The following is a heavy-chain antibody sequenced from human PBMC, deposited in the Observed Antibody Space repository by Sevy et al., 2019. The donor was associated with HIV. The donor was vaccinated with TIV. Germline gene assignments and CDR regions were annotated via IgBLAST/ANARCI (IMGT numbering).Heavy chain of an antibody. CDR1: GFTFSSYW. CDR3: ARHEGGAMSL. V-gene: IGHV3-74*01. D-gene: IGHD3-16*01. J-gene: IGHJ4*02. CDR2: INSDGSST. Sequence: GESLKISCAASGFTFSSYWMHWVRQAPGKGLVWVSRINSDGSSTSYADSVKGRFTISRDNAKNTLYLQMNNLRAEDTAVYYCARHEGGAMSLWGQGTLVTVSS.